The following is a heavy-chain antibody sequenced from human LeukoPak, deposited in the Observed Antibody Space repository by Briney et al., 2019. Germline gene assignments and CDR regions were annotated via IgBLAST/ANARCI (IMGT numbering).Heavy chain of an antibody. J-gene: IGHJ4*02. CDR3: ARDYDMGSGWY. CDR1: GYTFTSYA. D-gene: IGHD6-19*01. CDR2: ININTGNP. V-gene: IGHV7-4-1*02. Sequence: ASVKVSCKASGYTFTSYAVNWVRQAPGQGLEWVGWININTGNPTYAHGFTGRFVFSLDTSVSTAYLQISSLKAEDTAVYYCARDYDMGSGWYWGQGTLVTVSS.